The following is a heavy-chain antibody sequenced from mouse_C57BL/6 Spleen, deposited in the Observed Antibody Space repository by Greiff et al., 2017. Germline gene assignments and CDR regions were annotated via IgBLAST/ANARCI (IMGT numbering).Heavy chain of an antibody. CDR3: ARNPMGSTMVTTRGDLAMDY. V-gene: IGHV2-9-1*01. D-gene: IGHD2-2*01. CDR2: IWTGGGT. J-gene: IGHJ4*01. CDR1: GFSLTSYA. Sequence: VKLVESGPGLVAPSQSLSITCTVSGFSLTSYAISWVRQPPGKGLEWLGVIWTGGGTNYNSALKSRLSISKDNSKSQVFLKMNSLQTDDTARYYCARNPMGSTMVTTRGDLAMDYWGQGTSVTVSS.